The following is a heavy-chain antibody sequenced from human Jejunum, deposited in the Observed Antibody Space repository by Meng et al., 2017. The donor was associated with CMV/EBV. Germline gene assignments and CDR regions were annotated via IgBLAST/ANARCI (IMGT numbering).Heavy chain of an antibody. CDR3: ARGPSTINVEKGDWIDS. Sequence: QVQLVRSGAEVKKPXASVRVSCXAPGYTFNTYYMHWVRQAPGQGLEWMGVINPSGGSSIYAQRFQGRVTMTSDTSTTTVYMDLSSLRSEDTAVYYCARGPSTINVEKGDWIDSWGQGTLVTVSS. V-gene: IGHV1-46*02. CDR2: INPSGGSS. D-gene: IGHD5-12*01. J-gene: IGHJ4*02. CDR1: GYTFNTYY.